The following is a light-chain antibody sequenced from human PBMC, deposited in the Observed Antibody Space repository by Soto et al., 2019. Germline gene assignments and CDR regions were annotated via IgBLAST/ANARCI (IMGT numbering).Light chain of an antibody. V-gene: IGLV1-51*02. CDR1: SSNIGNNY. CDR3: GTWDSSLSAYV. CDR2: ENN. J-gene: IGLJ1*01. Sequence: QSVLTXPPSVSAAPGQKVTISCSGSSSNIGNNYVSWYQQLPGTAPKLLIYENNKRPSGIPDRFSGSKSGTSATLGITGLQTGDEADYYCGTWDSSLSAYVFGTGTKVTVL.